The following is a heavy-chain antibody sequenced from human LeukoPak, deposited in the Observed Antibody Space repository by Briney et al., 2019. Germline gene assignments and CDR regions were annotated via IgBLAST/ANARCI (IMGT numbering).Heavy chain of an antibody. Sequence: PGGSLRLSCAASGFTFSSYEMNRVRQAPGKGLEWVSYISSSGSTIYYADSVKGRFTISRDNAKNSLYLQMNSLRAEDTAVYYCARDREDYDFWSGYYTAFDYWGQGTLVTVSS. V-gene: IGHV3-48*03. CDR3: ARDREDYDFWSGYYTAFDY. CDR1: GFTFSSYE. CDR2: ISSSGSTI. J-gene: IGHJ4*02. D-gene: IGHD3-3*01.